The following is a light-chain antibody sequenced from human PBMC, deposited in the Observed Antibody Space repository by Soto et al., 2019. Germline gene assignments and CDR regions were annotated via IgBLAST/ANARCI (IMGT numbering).Light chain of an antibody. CDR1: QGISSY. J-gene: IGKJ5*01. V-gene: IGKV1-9*01. CDR2: AAS. Sequence: DIQLTQSPSFLSASVGDRVTITCRASQGISSYLAWYQQKPGKAPKFLIYAASTLRGGVPSRFSGSRSGTEVTLTISSLQPEDFATYYCQGLNDYPSTFGQGTRLEIK. CDR3: QGLNDYPST.